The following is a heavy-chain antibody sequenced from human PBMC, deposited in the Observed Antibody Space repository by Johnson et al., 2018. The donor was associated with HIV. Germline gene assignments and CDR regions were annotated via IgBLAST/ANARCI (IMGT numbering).Heavy chain of an antibody. CDR2: ISYDGSNK. J-gene: IGHJ3*02. CDR1: GFTFSSYA. Sequence: QVQLVESGGGVVQPGRSLRLSCAASGFTFSSYAMHWVRQAPGKGLEWVAVISYDGSNKYYADSVKGRFPISRDSSKNTLPLQMTSLNAEDTAMYYCARLRQEANCGADCHWAIWGQGTMVTVSS. V-gene: IGHV3-30*14. D-gene: IGHD2-21*02. CDR3: ARLRQEANCGADCHWAI.